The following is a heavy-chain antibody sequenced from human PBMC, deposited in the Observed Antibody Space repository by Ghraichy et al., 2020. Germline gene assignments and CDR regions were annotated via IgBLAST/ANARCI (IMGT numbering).Heavy chain of an antibody. CDR3: AKDPISYDFRTAHPDY. Sequence: LSLTCAASGFTFSSYAMSWVRQAPGKGLEWVSAISGSGGSTYYADSVKGRFTISRDNSKNTLYLQMNSLRAEDTAVYYCAKDPISYDFRTAHPDYWGQGTLVTVSS. J-gene: IGHJ4*02. V-gene: IGHV3-23*01. CDR1: GFTFSSYA. CDR2: ISGSGGST. D-gene: IGHD3-3*01.